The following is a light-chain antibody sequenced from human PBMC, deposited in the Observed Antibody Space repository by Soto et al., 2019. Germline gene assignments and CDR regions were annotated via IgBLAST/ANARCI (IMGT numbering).Light chain of an antibody. CDR3: SSYAGSNNWV. CDR2: EVS. V-gene: IGLV2-8*01. J-gene: IGLJ3*02. Sequence: QSVLTQPPSASGSPGQSVTISCTGTSSDVGYNSVSWYQQHPGKAPKLMIYEVSKRPSGVPDRFSGSKSGNTASLTVSGLQAEDEADYYCSSYAGSNNWVFGGGTKLTVL. CDR1: SSDVGYNS.